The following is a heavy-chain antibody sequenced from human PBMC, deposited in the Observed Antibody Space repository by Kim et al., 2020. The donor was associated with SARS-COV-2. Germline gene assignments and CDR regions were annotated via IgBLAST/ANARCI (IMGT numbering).Heavy chain of an antibody. CDR3: ARVRRYYDSSGYYQGKAFDI. CDR1: GGSFSGYY. D-gene: IGHD3-22*01. V-gene: IGHV4-34*01. CDR2: INHSGST. Sequence: SETLSLTCAVYGGSFSGYYWSWIRQPPGKGLEWIGEINHSGSTNYNPSLRSRVTISVDTSKNQFSLKLSSVTAADTAVYYCARVRRYYDSSGYYQGKAFDIWGQGTMVTVSS. J-gene: IGHJ3*02.